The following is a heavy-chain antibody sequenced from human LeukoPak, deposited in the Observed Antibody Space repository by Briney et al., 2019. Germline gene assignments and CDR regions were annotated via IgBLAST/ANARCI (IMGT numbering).Heavy chain of an antibody. V-gene: IGHV4-59*01. CDR2: IYYSGST. CDR3: ARDAPLRYFDWLSPGGWFDP. J-gene: IGHJ5*02. Sequence: SETLSLTCTVSGGSISSYYWSWIRQPPGKGLEWIAYIYYSGSTNYNPSLKSRVTISVDTSKNQFSLKLSSVTAADTAVYYCARDAPLRYFDWLSPGGWFDPWGQGTLVTVSS. CDR1: GGSISSYY. D-gene: IGHD3-9*01.